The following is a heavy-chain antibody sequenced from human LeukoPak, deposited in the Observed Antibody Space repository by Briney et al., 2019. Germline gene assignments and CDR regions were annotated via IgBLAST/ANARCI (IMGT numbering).Heavy chain of an antibody. V-gene: IGHV3-49*03. CDR3: AKEGREWLTYYFDY. CDR2: IRSEAYGGTT. Sequence: GGSLRLSCTASGFTFGDFAMSWFRQAPGKGLEWVGFIRSEAYGGTTEYAASVKGRFTISRDDSKSIAYLQMNSLRAEDTAVYYCAKEGREWLTYYFDYWGQGTLVTVSS. J-gene: IGHJ4*02. D-gene: IGHD3-3*01. CDR1: GFTFGDFA.